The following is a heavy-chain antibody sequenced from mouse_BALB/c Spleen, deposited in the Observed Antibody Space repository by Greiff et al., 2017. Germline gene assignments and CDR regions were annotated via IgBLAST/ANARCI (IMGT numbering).Heavy chain of an antibody. Sequence: EVHLVESGPGLVKPSQSLSLTCTVTGYSITSDYAWNWIRQFPGNKLEWMGYISYSGSTSYNPSLKSRISITRDTSKNQFFLQLNSVTTEDTATYYCARLGAYYGSSYAMDYWGQGTSVTVSS. CDR2: ISYSGST. V-gene: IGHV3-2*02. CDR1: GYSITSDYA. D-gene: IGHD1-1*01. J-gene: IGHJ4*01. CDR3: ARLGAYYGSSYAMDY.